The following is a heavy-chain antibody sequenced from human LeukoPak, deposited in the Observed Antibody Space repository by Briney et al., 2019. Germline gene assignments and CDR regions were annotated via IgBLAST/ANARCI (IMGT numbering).Heavy chain of an antibody. J-gene: IGHJ6*02. CDR1: GFTFSSYA. CDR2: ISGSCGST. V-gene: IGHV3-23*01. D-gene: IGHD3-10*01. Sequence: GGSLRLSCAASGFTFSSYAMSWVRQAPGKGLEWVSAISGSCGSTYYADAVKGRFTISRDNSKDTPYLQLNSLRAAEPAVYYCAKRASYRSGHHYYGLDVWGQGSRVTVSS. CDR3: AKRASYRSGHHYYGLDV.